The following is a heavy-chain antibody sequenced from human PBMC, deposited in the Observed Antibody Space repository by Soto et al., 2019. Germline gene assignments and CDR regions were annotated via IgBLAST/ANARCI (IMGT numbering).Heavy chain of an antibody. V-gene: IGHV3-23*01. Sequence: GGSLRLSCAASGFTFSSYAMSWVRQAPGKGLEWVSAISGSGGSTYYADSVKGRFTISRDNSKNTLYLQMNSLRAEDTAVYYCAKSLTCCGEGWGSYRYWGQGTLVTVSS. CDR2: ISGSGGST. CDR3: AKSLTCCGEGWGSYRY. D-gene: IGHD3-16*02. J-gene: IGHJ4*02. CDR1: GFTFSSYA.